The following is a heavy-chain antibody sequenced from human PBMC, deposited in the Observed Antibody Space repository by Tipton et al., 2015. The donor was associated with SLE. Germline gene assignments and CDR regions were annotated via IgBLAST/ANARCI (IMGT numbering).Heavy chain of an antibody. V-gene: IGHV1-69*01. D-gene: IGHD3-16*02. CDR1: GGTFRNYV. Sequence: QVQLVQSGAEVKKPGSSVKVSCKASGGTFRNYVINWVRQAPGQGLEWMGGIIPNFDTTTYAQRFHGRITITADESTSTAYVDLSGLRSDDTAVYYCALDNHGTEWGSYPGDLWGQGTAVTVSS. CDR2: IIPNFDTT. J-gene: IGHJ6*02. CDR3: ALDNHGTEWGSYPGDL.